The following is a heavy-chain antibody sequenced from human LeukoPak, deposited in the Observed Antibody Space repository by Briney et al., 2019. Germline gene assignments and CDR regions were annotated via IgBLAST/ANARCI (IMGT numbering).Heavy chain of an antibody. V-gene: IGHV4-4*07. CDR3: ARVGRYCSSTSCYYNMDV. CDR2: IYTSGST. Sequence: SETLSLTCTVSGGSISSYYWSWIRQPAGKGLEWIGRIYTSGSTNYNPSLKSRVTMSVDTSKNQFSLKLSSVTAADTAVYYCARVGRYCSSTSCYYNMDVWGQGTTVTVSS. D-gene: IGHD2-2*01. CDR1: GGSISSYY. J-gene: IGHJ6*02.